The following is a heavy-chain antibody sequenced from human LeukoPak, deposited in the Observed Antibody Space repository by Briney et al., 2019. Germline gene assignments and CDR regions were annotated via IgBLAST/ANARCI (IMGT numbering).Heavy chain of an antibody. CDR2: ISPSSGAI. V-gene: IGHV3-48*01. CDR3: ARDMGTSSWHAFDN. J-gene: IGHJ4*02. CDR1: GFTFRTYY. D-gene: IGHD6-13*01. Sequence: GGSLRLSCAASGFTFRTYYMNWVRQTPGKGLEWVSYISPSSGAIHYADSVKGRFTISRDNAKNSLSLQMNSLRAKDTAVYYCARDMGTSSWHAFDNWGQGTLVTVSS.